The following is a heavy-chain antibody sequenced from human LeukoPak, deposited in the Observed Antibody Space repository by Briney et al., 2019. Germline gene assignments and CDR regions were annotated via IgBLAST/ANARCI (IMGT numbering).Heavy chain of an antibody. J-gene: IGHJ6*02. CDR3: AKDLGYRYGKDYYYGMDV. V-gene: IGHV3-23*01. D-gene: IGHD5-18*01. CDR2: LSGSVGST. CDR1: GFTFSSYA. Sequence: GGSLRLSCAASGFTFSSYAMSWVRPAPGKGLEWVSALSGSVGSTYYADSVKGRFTISRDNSKNTLYLQMNSLRAEDTAVYYCAKDLGYRYGKDYYYGMDVWGQGTTVTVSS.